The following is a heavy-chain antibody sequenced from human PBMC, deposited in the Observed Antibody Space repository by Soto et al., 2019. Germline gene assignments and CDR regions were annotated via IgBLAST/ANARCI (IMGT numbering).Heavy chain of an antibody. J-gene: IGHJ6*02. CDR2: IWYDGSNK. D-gene: IGHD2-15*01. CDR1: GFTFSSYG. V-gene: IGHV3-33*01. CDR3: ARTDIVVVVAATLRGYYGMDV. Sequence: QVQLVESGGGVVQPGRSLRLSCAASGFTFSSYGMHWVRQAPGKGLEWVAVIWYDGSNKYYADSVKGRFTISRDNSKNTLYLQMNRLRADDTAVYYCARTDIVVVVAATLRGYYGMDVWGQGTTVTVSS.